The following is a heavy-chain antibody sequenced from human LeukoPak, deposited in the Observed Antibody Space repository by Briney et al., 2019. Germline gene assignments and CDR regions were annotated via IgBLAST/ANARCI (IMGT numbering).Heavy chain of an antibody. V-gene: IGHV4-34*01. CDR3: ARRWNYGRNYYIDV. CDR1: GGSFSNYY. CDR2: INDSGRI. D-gene: IGHD1-7*01. J-gene: IGHJ6*03. Sequence: SGTLSLTCAVYGGSFSNYYWSWIRQPPGKGLEWIGEINDSGRINYNPSLMSRVTVSVDTSKNQFSLRLTSVTATDTAVYYCARRWNYGRNYYIDVWGNGATVSVSS.